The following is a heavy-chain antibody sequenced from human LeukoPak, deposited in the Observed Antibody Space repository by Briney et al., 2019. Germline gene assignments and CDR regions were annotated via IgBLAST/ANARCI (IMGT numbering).Heavy chain of an antibody. V-gene: IGHV1-2*02. CDR3: ARNTINWFDP. Sequence: ASVKVSCKASGYTFTGYYIHWVRQAPGQGLEWMGWINPNSGGTNYAQKFQGRVSMTRDTSISTAYMELSRLRSDDTAVYYCARNTINWFDPWGQGVLVTVSS. CDR2: INPNSGGT. J-gene: IGHJ5*02. D-gene: IGHD5-24*01. CDR1: GYTFTGYY.